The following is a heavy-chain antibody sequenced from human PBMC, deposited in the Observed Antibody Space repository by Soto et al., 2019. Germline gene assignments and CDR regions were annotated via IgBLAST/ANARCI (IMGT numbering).Heavy chain of an antibody. CDR1: GGSITSTIYY. V-gene: IGHV4-39*01. Sequence: SATLSLTCSVSGGSITSTIYYWVWIRQPPGKGLEWIATVHYSGSTYYTPSLKNRVTISADTSNIQFSLRLNSVTAADTAVYYCARQHYYDSSGYYTWNWGQGTLVTVS. D-gene: IGHD3-22*01. J-gene: IGHJ4*02. CDR2: VHYSGST. CDR3: ARQHYYDSSGYYTWN.